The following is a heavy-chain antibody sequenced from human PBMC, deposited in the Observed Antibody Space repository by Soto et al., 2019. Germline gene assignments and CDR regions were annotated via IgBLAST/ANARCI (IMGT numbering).Heavy chain of an antibody. CDR1: SARIGGNYG. CDR3: ARQGFGALHGLVAV. Sequence: LSLARAGRSARIGGNYGWRLVRQLPGKGLEWIGEIYHSGSTIYNPSLQSRVTLSVDKSKNEFSLKMSSVTDADTAVYYCARQGFGALHGLVAVWGQGTTVT. J-gene: IGHJ6*02. D-gene: IGHD3-10*01. CDR2: IYHSGST. V-gene: IGHV4-4*02.